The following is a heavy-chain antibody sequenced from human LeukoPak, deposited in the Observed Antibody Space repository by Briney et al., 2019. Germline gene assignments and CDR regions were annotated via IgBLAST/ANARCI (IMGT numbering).Heavy chain of an antibody. D-gene: IGHD3-3*01. V-gene: IGHV3-21*01. CDR2: ISSSSSYI. CDR1: GFTFSSYS. CDR3: ARGDTPYDFGLYFDY. Sequence: TGGSLRLSCAASGFTFSSYSMNWVRQAPGKRLEWVSSISSSSSYIYYADSVKGRFTISRDNAKNSLYLQMNSLRAEDTAVYYCARGDTPYDFGLYFDYWGQGTLVTVSS. J-gene: IGHJ4*02.